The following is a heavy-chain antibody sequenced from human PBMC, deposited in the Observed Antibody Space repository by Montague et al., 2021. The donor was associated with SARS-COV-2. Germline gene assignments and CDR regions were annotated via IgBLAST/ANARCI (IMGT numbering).Heavy chain of an antibody. CDR2: IFHSGRT. D-gene: IGHD3-22*01. Sequence: SETRSLTCPVSGGSIDSFYWSWIRRPPGKGLEWIGCIFHSGRTYXNPSLKSRVSMSVDTSKNQVSLRLSSLTAADTAVYYCARGGYYDNTGYYSDYYYNMDVWAKGPRSPSP. J-gene: IGHJ6*02. CDR1: GGSIDSFY. V-gene: IGHV4-59*01. CDR3: ARGGYYDNTGYYSDYYYNMDV.